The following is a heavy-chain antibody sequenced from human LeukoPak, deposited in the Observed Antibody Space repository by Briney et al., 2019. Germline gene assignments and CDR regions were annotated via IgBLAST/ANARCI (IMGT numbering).Heavy chain of an antibody. J-gene: IGHJ4*02. Sequence: PGGSLRLSCAASGFTFSTYVMTWVRQAPGKGLEWVSAIGRGALNTYYTDSVKGRFTISRDNSINALYLQMNSLRADDTAVYYCAMGYTDYDPPDYWGRGTLVTVSS. D-gene: IGHD5-12*01. CDR3: AMGYTDYDPPDY. CDR2: IGRGALNT. CDR1: GFTFSTYV. V-gene: IGHV3-23*05.